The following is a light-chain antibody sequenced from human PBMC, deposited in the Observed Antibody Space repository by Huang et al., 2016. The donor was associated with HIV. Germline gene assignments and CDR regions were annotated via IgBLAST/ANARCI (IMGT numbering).Light chain of an antibody. CDR3: QQYGNSLFT. Sequence: EIVLSQSPGTLSLSPGERATLSCRASQSVSTSFLAWYQQRPGQAPRLLIYCASSRGTGIPDRFSGSGSGTDFTLTISRLEPEDSAVYYCQQYGNSLFTFGPGTKVDIK. CDR2: CAS. V-gene: IGKV3-20*01. J-gene: IGKJ3*01. CDR1: QSVSTSF.